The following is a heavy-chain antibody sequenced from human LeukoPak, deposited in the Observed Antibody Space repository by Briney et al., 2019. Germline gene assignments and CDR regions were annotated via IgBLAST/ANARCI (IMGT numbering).Heavy chain of an antibody. D-gene: IGHD3-22*01. Sequence: GGSLRLSCAASGFTFSSYWMHWVRQAPGKGLVWVSHINSDGSVTSYADSVKGRFTISRDNAKNTQYLQMNSLRAEDTAVYYCARDRMYYYDSSGYYAFDIWGQGTMVTVSS. CDR3: ARDRMYYYDSSGYYAFDI. V-gene: IGHV3-74*01. CDR2: INSDGSVT. CDR1: GFTFSSYW. J-gene: IGHJ3*02.